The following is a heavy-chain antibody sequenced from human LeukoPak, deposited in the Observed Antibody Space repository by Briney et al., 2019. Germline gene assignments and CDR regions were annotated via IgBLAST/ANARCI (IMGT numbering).Heavy chain of an antibody. CDR1: GFIFSDYY. CDR2: ISTSGSTI. J-gene: IGHJ4*02. D-gene: IGHD2-2*01. Sequence: GGSLRLSCTASGFIFSDYYMSWIRQAPGKGLEWVTYISTSGSTIYCADSVKGRFTISRDNSKNTLHLQMSSLRAEDTALYYCVKDRCDRTTCPEVWGQGTLVTVSS. CDR3: VKDRCDRTTCPEV. V-gene: IGHV3-11*01.